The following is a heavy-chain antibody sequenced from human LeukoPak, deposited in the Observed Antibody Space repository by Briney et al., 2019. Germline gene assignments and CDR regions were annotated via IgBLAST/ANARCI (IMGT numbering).Heavy chain of an antibody. Sequence: GGSLRLSCAASGFTFSSYGMHWVRQAPGKGLEWVAFIRYDGSNKYYADSVKGRFTISRDNSKNTLYLQMNSLRSEDTAVYYCARGRNWGEDAFDIWGQGTMVTVSS. CDR1: GFTFSSYG. D-gene: IGHD7-27*01. CDR3: ARGRNWGEDAFDI. J-gene: IGHJ3*02. CDR2: IRYDGSNK. V-gene: IGHV3-30*02.